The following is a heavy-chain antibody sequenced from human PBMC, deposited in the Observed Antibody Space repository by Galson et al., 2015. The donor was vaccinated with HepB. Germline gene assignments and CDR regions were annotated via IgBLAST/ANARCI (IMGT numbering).Heavy chain of an antibody. CDR3: ARGEGSGYYYVGY. CDR1: GYHFNKYG. Sequence: SVKVSCKASGYHFNKYGLNWVRQAPGQGLEWMGWINTNTGSPRYAQGFTGRFVFSLDTSVSTAYLQISSLKAEDTAVYYCARGEGSGYYYVGYWGQGTLVTVSS. CDR2: INTNTGSP. J-gene: IGHJ4*02. V-gene: IGHV7-4-1*02. D-gene: IGHD3-22*01.